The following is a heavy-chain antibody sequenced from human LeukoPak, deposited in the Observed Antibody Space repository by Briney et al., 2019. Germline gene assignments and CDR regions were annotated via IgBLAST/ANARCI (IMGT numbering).Heavy chain of an antibody. V-gene: IGHV3-30*02. D-gene: IGHD2-21*02. CDR3: ARSRDWRVEY. J-gene: IGHJ4*02. Sequence: GGSLRLSCAASGFTFSSYGMHWVRQAPGKGLEWVAFIRYDGSNKYYADSVKGRFTISRDNAKNSLYLQMNSLRAEDTAIYYCARSRDWRVEYWGQGTLVTVSS. CDR2: IRYDGSNK. CDR1: GFTFSSYG.